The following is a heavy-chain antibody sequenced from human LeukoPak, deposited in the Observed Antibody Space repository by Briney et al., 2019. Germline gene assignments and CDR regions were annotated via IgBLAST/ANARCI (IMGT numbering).Heavy chain of an antibody. J-gene: IGHJ4*02. Sequence: PSETLSLTCTVSGYSISSGYDWGWIRQPPGKGLEWIGSIYHSGSTYYNPSLKSRVTISVDTSKNQFSLKLSSVTAADTAVYYCARAPLYYYDSSGLDYWGQGTLVTVSS. CDR1: GYSISSGYD. CDR2: IYHSGST. CDR3: ARAPLYYYDSSGLDY. D-gene: IGHD3-22*01. V-gene: IGHV4-38-2*02.